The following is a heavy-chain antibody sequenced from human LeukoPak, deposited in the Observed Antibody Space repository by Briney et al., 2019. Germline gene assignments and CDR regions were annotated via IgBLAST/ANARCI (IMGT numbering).Heavy chain of an antibody. CDR3: ARDASGGYDGLDV. J-gene: IGHJ6*02. V-gene: IGHV3-13*01. D-gene: IGHD3-22*01. CDR1: GFTFSRYD. Sequence: PGGSLRLSCAASGFTFSRYDMHWVRQVTGKGLEWVSAISTAGDTYYPGSVKGRFTVSRENAKNSLYLQMNSLSAGDTAVYYCARDASGGYDGLDVWGQGTTVTVSS. CDR2: ISTAGDT.